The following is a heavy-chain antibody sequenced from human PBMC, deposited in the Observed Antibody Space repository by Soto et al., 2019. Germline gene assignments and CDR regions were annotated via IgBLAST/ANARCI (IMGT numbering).Heavy chain of an antibody. V-gene: IGHV4-39*01. CDR1: GGSISSGGYY. CDR3: ARILVGAFDF. Sequence: PSETLSLTCTVSGGSISSGGYYWSWIRQHPGKGLEWIGDINHRGSTSYNPSLKSRVTISLDTSKNQFSLSLSSVTAADTAVYYCARILVGAFDFWGQGALVTVSS. D-gene: IGHD1-26*01. CDR2: INHRGST. J-gene: IGHJ4*02.